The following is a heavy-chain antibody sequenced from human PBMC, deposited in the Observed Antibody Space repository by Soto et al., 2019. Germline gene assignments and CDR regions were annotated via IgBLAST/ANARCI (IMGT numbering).Heavy chain of an antibody. Sequence: SETLSLTCTVSGGSISSGDYYWSWIRQPPGKGLEWIGYIYYSGGTYYNPSLKSRVTISLDTSKNQFSLKLSSVTAADTAVYYCAREKIRFSLSGPIDYWGQGTLVTVSS. CDR2: IYYSGGT. CDR1: GGSISSGDYY. CDR3: AREKIRFSLSGPIDY. D-gene: IGHD3-16*01. J-gene: IGHJ4*02. V-gene: IGHV4-30-4*01.